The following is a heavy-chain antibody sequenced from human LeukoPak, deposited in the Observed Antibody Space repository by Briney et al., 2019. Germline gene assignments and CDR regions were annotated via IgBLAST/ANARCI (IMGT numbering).Heavy chain of an antibody. CDR2: IYYSGST. CDR3: ARSPLNYYDSSGYHDAFDI. CDR1: GGSISSSRYY. V-gene: IGHV4-39*01. Sequence: SETLSLTCTVSGGSISSSRYYWGWIRQPPGKGQEWIGSIYYSGSTYYNPSLKSRVTISVDTSKNQFSLKLSSVTAADTAVYYCARSPLNYYDSSGYHDAFDIWGQGTMVTVSS. D-gene: IGHD3-22*01. J-gene: IGHJ3*02.